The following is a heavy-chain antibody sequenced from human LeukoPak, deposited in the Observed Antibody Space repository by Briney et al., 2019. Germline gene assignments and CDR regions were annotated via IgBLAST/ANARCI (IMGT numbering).Heavy chain of an antibody. CDR1: GFTVSSNY. CDR2: IYSGGST. J-gene: IGHJ4*02. CDR3: AKAPPYKKYFDY. D-gene: IGHD1-1*01. V-gene: IGHV3-53*01. Sequence: PGRSLRLSCAASGFTVSSNYMSWVRQAPGKGLEWVSVIYSGGSTYYADSVKGRFTISRDNSKNTLYLQMNSLRAEDTAVYYCAKAPPYKKYFDYWGQGTLVTVSS.